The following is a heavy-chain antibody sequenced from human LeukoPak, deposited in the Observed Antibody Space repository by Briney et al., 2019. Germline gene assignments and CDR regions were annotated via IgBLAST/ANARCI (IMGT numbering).Heavy chain of an antibody. CDR2: ISTSSSYI. CDR3: ARGRSSMVRGYYYYYMDV. Sequence: PGGSLRLSCAASGFTFSGYCMNWVRQAPGKGLEWVSSISTSSSYIYYADSVKGRFTISRDNAKNSLYLQMNSLRAEDTAVYYCARGRSSMVRGYYYYYMDVWGKGTTVTISS. D-gene: IGHD3-10*01. V-gene: IGHV3-21*01. J-gene: IGHJ6*03. CDR1: GFTFSGYC.